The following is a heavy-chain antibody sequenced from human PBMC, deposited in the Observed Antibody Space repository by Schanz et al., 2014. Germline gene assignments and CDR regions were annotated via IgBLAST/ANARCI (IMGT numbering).Heavy chain of an antibody. CDR3: AKDRSWDYDSSGYFDD. CDR1: GFTFSIYA. CDR2: ISHDGYST. V-gene: IGHV3-64*04. J-gene: IGHJ4*02. D-gene: IGHD3-22*01. Sequence: VQLVESGGGLVQPGGSLRLSCSASGFTFSIYAMHWVRQAPGKGLEYVSAISHDGYSTYYADSVKGRFTISRDNSKNTLYLQMNSLRAEDTAVYYCAKDRSWDYDSSGYFDDWGQGTLVTVSS.